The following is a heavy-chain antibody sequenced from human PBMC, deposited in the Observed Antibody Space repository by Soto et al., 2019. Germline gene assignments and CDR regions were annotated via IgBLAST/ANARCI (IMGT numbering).Heavy chain of an antibody. CDR3: ARGEVLQSSTDY. D-gene: IGHD1-26*01. CDR1: GFTVSSNY. V-gene: IGHV3-53*04. Sequence: EVQLVESGGGLVQPGGSLRLSCAAPGFTVSSNYMSWVRQAPVKGLEWVSVIYSGGSTYYADSVKGRFTISRHNSNNTLYLQMNSLRPEDTAVYYCARGEVLQSSTDYWGQGTLVTVSS. J-gene: IGHJ4*02. CDR2: IYSGGST.